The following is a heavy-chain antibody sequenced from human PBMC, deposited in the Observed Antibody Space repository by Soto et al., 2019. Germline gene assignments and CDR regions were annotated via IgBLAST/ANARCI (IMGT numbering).Heavy chain of an antibody. J-gene: IGHJ5*02. V-gene: IGHV1-69*01. D-gene: IGHD3-22*01. Sequence: VSCKPSGVSFDSFTFSWVRQAPGQGLEWMGGFVPMFGSASVAQRFQGRVRITADASTGIGYMELSDLRSDDSAIYYCAREDDTTGHYSWFDPWGPGTLVTVSS. CDR2: FVPMFGSA. CDR1: GVSFDSFT. CDR3: AREDDTTGHYSWFDP.